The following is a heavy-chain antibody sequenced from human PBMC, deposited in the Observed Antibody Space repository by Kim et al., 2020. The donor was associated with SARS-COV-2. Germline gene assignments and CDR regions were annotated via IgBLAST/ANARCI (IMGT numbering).Heavy chain of an antibody. CDR2: IYYTGTT. CDR3: AREITSSSNWFDP. CDR1: GDSIRSGGYY. D-gene: IGHD1-20*01. Sequence: SETLSLTCTVSGDSIRSGGYYWSWIRQYPGKGLEWIGYIYYTGTTKYNPSLKSRVAISLDTSKNQFSLKLNSATAADTAVYYCAREITSSSNWFDPWGRGTLVTVSS. V-gene: IGHV4-31*03. J-gene: IGHJ5*02.